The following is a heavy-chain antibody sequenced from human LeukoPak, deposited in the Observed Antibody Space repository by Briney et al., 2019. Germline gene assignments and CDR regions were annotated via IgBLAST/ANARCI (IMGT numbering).Heavy chain of an antibody. CDR1: GFTLSIYS. CDR2: ISSSSSTI. Sequence: GGSLRLSXAASGFTLSIYSMNWVRQAPGKGLEWVSHISSSSSTIYYADSVKGRFTISRDNAKNSLYLQMNSLRVEDTAVYYCARESWFNPWGQGTLVTVSS. J-gene: IGHJ5*02. CDR3: ARESWFNP. V-gene: IGHV3-48*01.